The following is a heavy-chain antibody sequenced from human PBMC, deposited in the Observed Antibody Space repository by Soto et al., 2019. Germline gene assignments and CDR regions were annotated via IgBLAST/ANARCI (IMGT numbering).Heavy chain of an antibody. CDR3: AKSSGSAWYREYFDY. CDR2: ITATGGST. J-gene: IGHJ4*02. D-gene: IGHD6-19*01. Sequence: HPGGSLRLSCATSGFTFSSNAFNWVRQAPGKGLEWVSGITATGGSTYYADSVKGRFTISRDNYKNTLHLQMNSLRAEDTALYYCAKSSGSAWYREYFDYWGQGTLVTVSS. CDR1: GFTFSSNA. V-gene: IGHV3-23*01.